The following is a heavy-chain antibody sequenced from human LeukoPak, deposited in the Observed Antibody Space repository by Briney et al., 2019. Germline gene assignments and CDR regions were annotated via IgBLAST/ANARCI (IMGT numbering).Heavy chain of an antibody. CDR1: GFSLSTSGVG. D-gene: IGHD3-10*01. J-gene: IGHJ4*02. CDR3: AHTRITMVRGVVFDY. Sequence: SGPTLVEPTQTLTLTCTFSGFSLSTSGVGVGWIRQPPGKALEWLALIYWNDDKRYSPSLKSRLTITKDTSKNQVVLTMTNMDPVDTATYYCAHTRITMVRGVVFDYWGQGTLVTVSS. CDR2: IYWNDDK. V-gene: IGHV2-5*01.